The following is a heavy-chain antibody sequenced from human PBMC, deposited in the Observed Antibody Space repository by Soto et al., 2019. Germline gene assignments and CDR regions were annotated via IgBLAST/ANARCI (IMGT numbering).Heavy chain of an antibody. J-gene: IGHJ3*01. CDR3: ARRAWNDFRTFDV. V-gene: IGHV5-51*01. CDR1: GYSFSNYW. Sequence: PGESLKISCKGSGYSFSNYWIGWVRQMPGKGLEWMGIVYPGDSETRYSPPFQGQVTISADKSISTAYLQWSSLKASDTAMYYCARRAWNDFRTFDVWGQGTMVTVSS. CDR2: VYPGDSET. D-gene: IGHD1-1*01.